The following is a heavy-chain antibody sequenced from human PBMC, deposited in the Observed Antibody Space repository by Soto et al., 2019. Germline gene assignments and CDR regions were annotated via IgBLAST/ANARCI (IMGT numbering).Heavy chain of an antibody. V-gene: IGHV1-69*08. Sequence: QVQLVQSGAEVKKPGSSVKVSCKGSEGSFSSYTISWVRQAPGQGLEWMGRIIPILGIANYAQKFQGRVTITADKSTSTAHMGLSSLRSEDTAVYYCARDGHWGQGTLVTVSS. CDR2: IIPILGIA. CDR3: ARDGH. CDR1: EGSFSSYT. J-gene: IGHJ4*02.